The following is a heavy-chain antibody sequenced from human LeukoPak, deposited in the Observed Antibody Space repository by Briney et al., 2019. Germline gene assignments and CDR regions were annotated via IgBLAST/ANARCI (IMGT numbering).Heavy chain of an antibody. CDR1: GFTFSSYD. D-gene: IGHD6-6*01. J-gene: IGHJ6*02. Sequence: GGSLRLSCAASGFTFSSYDMHWVRQTTGKGLEWVSSIGIAGDTYYPGSVKGRFTISGENAKNSLYLQMNSLRAGDTAVYYCARAPPYSSASWGYYGMDVWGQGTTVTVSS. V-gene: IGHV3-13*01. CDR3: ARAPPYSSASWGYYGMDV. CDR2: IGIAGDT.